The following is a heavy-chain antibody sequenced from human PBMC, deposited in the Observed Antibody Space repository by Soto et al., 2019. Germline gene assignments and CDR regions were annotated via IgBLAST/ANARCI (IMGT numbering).Heavy chain of an antibody. CDR2: ISSSGSTI. J-gene: IGHJ6*02. D-gene: IGHD3-3*01. CDR1: GFTFSDYY. V-gene: IGHV3-11*01. CDR3: ARDRRYYDFWSGYSNYYGMDV. Sequence: LRLSCAASGFTFSDYYMSWIRQAPGKGLEWVSYISSSGSTIYYADSVKGRFTISRDNAKNSLYLQMNSLRAEDTAVYYCARDRRYYDFWSGYSNYYGMDVWGQGTTVTVSS.